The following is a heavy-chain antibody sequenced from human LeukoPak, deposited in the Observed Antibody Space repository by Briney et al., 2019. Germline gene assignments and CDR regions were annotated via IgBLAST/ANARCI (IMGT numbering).Heavy chain of an antibody. CDR3: TRGSYCSGGSCYPWGIDY. CDR1: GFTFSSYT. Sequence: PGRSLRLSCAASGFTFSSYTMDWVRQAPGKGLEWVAVISYDGSNKHYGDSVKGRFTISRDNSKNTLYLQMNSLRPEDTAVYYCTRGSYCSGGSCYPWGIDYWGQGTLITVSS. CDR2: ISYDGSNK. J-gene: IGHJ4*02. D-gene: IGHD2-15*01. V-gene: IGHV3-30-3*01.